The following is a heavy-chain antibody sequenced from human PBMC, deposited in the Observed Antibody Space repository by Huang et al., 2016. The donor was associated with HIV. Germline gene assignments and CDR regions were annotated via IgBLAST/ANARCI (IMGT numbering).Heavy chain of an antibody. V-gene: IGHV4-34*01. CDR3: ARSLMGEDPFDI. CDR2: VNHRGSA. CDR1: GGPLSGHS. Sequence: QVRLHQWGTGLVRPSETLSLTCAVYGGPLSGHSWSWVRLPPGVSLDLLGDVNHRGSANYNPSLKSRLSMSIDTSKKQFSLKLGSVTAADTALYYCARSLMGEDPFDIWGQGTLVTVSS. J-gene: IGHJ3*02. D-gene: IGHD3-16*01.